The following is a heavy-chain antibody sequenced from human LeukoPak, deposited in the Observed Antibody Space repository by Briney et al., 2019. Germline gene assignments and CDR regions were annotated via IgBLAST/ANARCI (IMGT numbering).Heavy chain of an antibody. V-gene: IGHV5-51*01. Sequence: GASLKISCKGSGYSFTSYWIGWVRQMPGKGLEWMGIIYPGDSDTRYSPSFQGQVTISADKPISTAYLQWSSLKASDTAMYYCASSSAVPAATDPPYYYYMDVWGKGTTVTVSS. CDR1: GYSFTSYW. CDR2: IYPGDSDT. CDR3: ASSSAVPAATDPPYYYYMDV. J-gene: IGHJ6*03. D-gene: IGHD2-2*01.